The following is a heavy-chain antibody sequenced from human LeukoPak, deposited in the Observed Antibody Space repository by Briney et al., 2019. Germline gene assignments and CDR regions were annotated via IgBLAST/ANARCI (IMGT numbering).Heavy chain of an antibody. CDR1: GYSFTSYG. J-gene: IGHJ5*02. D-gene: IGHD2-2*01. CDR2: ISAYNGNS. Sequence: ASVKVSCKASGYSFTSYGITWVRQAPGQGLEWMGWISAYNGNSNYAQKLQGRVTMTTDTSTSTAYMELRSLRSDDTAVYYCVRSSRYCSSISCYLFDPWGQGTLVTVSS. V-gene: IGHV1-18*01. CDR3: VRSSRYCSSISCYLFDP.